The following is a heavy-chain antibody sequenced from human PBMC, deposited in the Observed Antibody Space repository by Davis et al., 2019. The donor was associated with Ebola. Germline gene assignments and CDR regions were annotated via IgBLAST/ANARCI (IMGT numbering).Heavy chain of an antibody. CDR2: IYYRGNT. CDR1: GGSISSSDNY. V-gene: IGHV4-39*02. D-gene: IGHD2-21*02. Sequence: GSLRLSCTVSGGSISSSDNYWGWIRQPPGKGLEWIGSIYYRGNTYYNPSLKSRVTISIDTSKKQFSLRLSSVTAGDTAVYYCAREGIAVTTDNTKLYYYGLDVWGKGTTVTVSS. J-gene: IGHJ6*04. CDR3: AREGIAVTTDNTKLYYYGLDV.